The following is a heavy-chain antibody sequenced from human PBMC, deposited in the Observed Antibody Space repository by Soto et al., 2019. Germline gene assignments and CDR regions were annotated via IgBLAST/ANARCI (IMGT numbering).Heavy chain of an antibody. Sequence: QVQLVQSGAEVKKPGASVKVSCKASGYTFSSYDITWVRQAPRQGLEWLGWISGFNGNTNYAQNLQGRVTMTTDTSASTASMELRSLRSDDTAVYYCARKGGSYYDYGIDVWGQGTTVTVSS. CDR3: ARKGGSYYDYGIDV. CDR2: ISGFNGNT. CDR1: GYTFSSYD. V-gene: IGHV1-18*01. J-gene: IGHJ6*02. D-gene: IGHD1-26*01.